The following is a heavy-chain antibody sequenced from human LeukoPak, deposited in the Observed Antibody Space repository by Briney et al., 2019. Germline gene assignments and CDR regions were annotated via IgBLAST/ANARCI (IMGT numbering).Heavy chain of an antibody. Sequence: PGGSLRLSCAASGFTFSSYSMNWVRQTPGKGLEWVSSISGISTYIYYADSVKGRFTISRDNAKNSLYLQMNSLRAEDTAVYYCAREGRYYDYVWGSYRRTGYFDYWGQGTLVTVSS. CDR1: GFTFSSYS. J-gene: IGHJ4*02. CDR3: AREGRYYDYVWGSYRRTGYFDY. CDR2: ISGISTYI. V-gene: IGHV3-21*01. D-gene: IGHD3-16*02.